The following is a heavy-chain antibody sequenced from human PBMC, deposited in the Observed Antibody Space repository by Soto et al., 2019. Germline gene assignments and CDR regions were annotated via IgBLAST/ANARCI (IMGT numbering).Heavy chain of an antibody. CDR1: GGTFSSYA. V-gene: IGHV1-69*13. J-gene: IGHJ5*02. CDR2: IIPIFGTA. D-gene: IGHD6-13*01. CDR3: ARDQKAGDNWFDP. Sequence: SVKVSCKASGGTFSSYAISWVRQAPGQGLEWMGGIIPIFGTANYAQKFQGRVTIAADESTSTAYMELSSLRSEDTAVYYCARDQKAGDNWFDPWGKGTLVTVS.